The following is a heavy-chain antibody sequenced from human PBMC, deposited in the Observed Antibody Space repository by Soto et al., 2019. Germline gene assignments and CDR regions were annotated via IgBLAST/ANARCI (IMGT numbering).Heavy chain of an antibody. CDR2: IYYSGST. CDR3: AREMFLGVIGDAFDI. V-gene: IGHV4-59*01. CDR1: GGSISSYY. J-gene: IGHJ3*02. Sequence: QVQLQESGPGLVKPSETLSLTCTVSGGSISSYYWSWIRQPPGKGLEWIGYIYYSGSTNYNPSLKSRVTISVDTSKNQFSLKLSSVTAADTAVYYCAREMFLGVIGDAFDIWGQGTMVTVSS. D-gene: IGHD3-10*01.